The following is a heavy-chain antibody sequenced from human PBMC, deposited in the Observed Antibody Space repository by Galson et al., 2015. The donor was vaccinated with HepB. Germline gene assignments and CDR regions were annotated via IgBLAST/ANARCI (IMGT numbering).Heavy chain of an antibody. D-gene: IGHD3-3*01. CDR2: ISSSSSTI. V-gene: IGHV3-48*01. CDR3: ARENDFWSGYEYYFDY. CDR1: GFTFSRYS. J-gene: IGHJ4*02. Sequence: SLRLSCAASGFTFSRYSMNWVRQAPGKGLEWVSYISSSSSTIYYADSVKGRFTISRDNAKNSLYLQMNSLRAEDTAVYYCARENDFWSGYEYYFDYWGQGTLVTVSS.